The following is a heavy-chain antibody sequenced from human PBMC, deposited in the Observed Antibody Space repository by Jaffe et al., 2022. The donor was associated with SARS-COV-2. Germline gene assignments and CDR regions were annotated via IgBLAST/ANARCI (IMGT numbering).Heavy chain of an antibody. D-gene: IGHD3-16*01. Sequence: EMQLVESGGGLVKPGGSLRLSCAASGFTFNNAWMSWVRQAPGKGLEWVGRIKSKLDGETTDYAAPVKGRFTISRDDSKNMLYLQLTSLKTEDTAVYYCTIGNYVWGRNLEYYFDYWGQGTLVTVSS. J-gene: IGHJ4*02. V-gene: IGHV3-15*01. CDR1: GFTFNNAW. CDR3: TIGNYVWGRNLEYYFDY. CDR2: IKSKLDGETT.